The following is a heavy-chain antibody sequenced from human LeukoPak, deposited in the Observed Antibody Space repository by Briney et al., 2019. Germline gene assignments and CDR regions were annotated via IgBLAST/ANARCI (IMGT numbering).Heavy chain of an antibody. CDR2: ISGSGGST. CDR1: GFTFSSYA. V-gene: IGHV3-23*01. J-gene: IGHJ4*02. D-gene: IGHD3-10*01. CDR3: TRSNYYGSGSYMDY. Sequence: GGSLRLSCAASGFTFSSYAMSWVRQAPGKGLEWVSAISGSGGSTYYADSVKGRFTISRDNAKNSLYLQMNSLRTEDMALYYCTRSNYYGSGSYMDYWGQGALVTVSS.